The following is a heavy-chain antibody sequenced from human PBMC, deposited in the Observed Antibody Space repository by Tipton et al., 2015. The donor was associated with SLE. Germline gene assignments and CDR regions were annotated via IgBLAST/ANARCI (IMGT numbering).Heavy chain of an antibody. CDR3: ARGLPFDP. D-gene: IGHD2-15*01. CDR1: GTSISSGYY. V-gene: IGHV4-38-2*01. Sequence: TLSLTCAVSGTSISSGYYWAWIRQPPGKELEWLGYIYHTGTTFYNPSLKRRVIIPVDTSKNQFSLKLSSMTVADTAVYYCARGLPFDPWGQGTLVTVSS. J-gene: IGHJ5*02. CDR2: IYHTGTT.